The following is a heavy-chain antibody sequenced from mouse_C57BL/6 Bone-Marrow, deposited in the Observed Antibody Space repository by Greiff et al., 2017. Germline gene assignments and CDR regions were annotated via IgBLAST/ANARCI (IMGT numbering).Heavy chain of an antibody. V-gene: IGHV1-26*01. CDR3: GYGSGLYYAMDY. Sequence: VQLQQSGPELVKPGASVKISCKASGYTFTDYYMNWVKQSHGKSLEWIGDINPNNGGTSYNQKFKGKATLTVDKSSSTAYMELRSLTSEDSAVYYCGYGSGLYYAMDYWGQGTSVTVSS. CDR1: GYTFTDYY. CDR2: INPNNGGT. J-gene: IGHJ4*01. D-gene: IGHD1-1*01.